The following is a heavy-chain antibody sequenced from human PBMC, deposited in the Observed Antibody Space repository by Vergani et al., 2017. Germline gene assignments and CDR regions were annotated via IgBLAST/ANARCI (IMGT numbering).Heavy chain of an antibody. V-gene: IGHV1-69-2*01. CDR1: GYTFTDHY. Sequence: EVQLVQSGAEVKKPGATMKISCKVSGYTFTDHYMHWVKQAPGKGLEWMGLVYPEDGETIYAEKFKGRVTIAADTSTDTAHLELSSLRSEDTAVYYCATPQTVTTGGMEVWGQGTTVFVSS. CDR3: ATPQTVTTGGMEV. J-gene: IGHJ6*01. D-gene: IGHD4-17*01. CDR2: VYPEDGET.